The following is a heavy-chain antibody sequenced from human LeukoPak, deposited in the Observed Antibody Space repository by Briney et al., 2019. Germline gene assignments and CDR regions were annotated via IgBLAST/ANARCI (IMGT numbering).Heavy chain of an antibody. V-gene: IGHV3-23*01. CDR3: AKLQDFYDNSGYSYFDN. D-gene: IGHD3-22*01. CDR2: ITGNALNT. Sequence: GGSLRLSCAASGFTFSNYAMSWVRQAPGKGLEWVSSITGNALNTYQADFIKGRFTISRDDSKNTLYLHMSSLRVEDTAVYYCAKLQDFYDNSGYSYFDNWGQGTLVTVSS. CDR1: GFTFSNYA. J-gene: IGHJ4*02.